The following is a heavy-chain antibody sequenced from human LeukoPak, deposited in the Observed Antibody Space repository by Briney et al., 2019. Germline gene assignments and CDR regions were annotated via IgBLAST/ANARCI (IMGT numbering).Heavy chain of an antibody. CDR2: ISSSSSYI. CDR1: GFTFSSYS. V-gene: IGHV3-21*01. D-gene: IGHD3-22*01. J-gene: IGHJ4*02. CDR3: ARDGRQDSSGYYYIY. Sequence: PGGSLRLSCAASGFTFSSYSMNWVRQAPGKGLEWVSSISSSSSYIYYPDSVKGRFTISRDNAKNSLYLQMNSLRTEDTAVYYCARDGRQDSSGYYYIYWGQGTLVTVSS.